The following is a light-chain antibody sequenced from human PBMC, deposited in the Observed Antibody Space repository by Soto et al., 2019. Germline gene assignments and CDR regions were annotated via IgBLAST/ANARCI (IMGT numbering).Light chain of an antibody. CDR1: QGISSY. J-gene: IGKJ1*01. CDR2: DAS. V-gene: IGKV1-8*01. CDR3: QQYYSYSRA. Sequence: TVSPPLISIYTGHRATMARGASQGISSYLAWYQQKPGKAPKLLIYDASTLQSGVPSRFSGSGSGTDFTLTISCLQSEDFATYYCQQYYSYSRAFGQGTKVDIK.